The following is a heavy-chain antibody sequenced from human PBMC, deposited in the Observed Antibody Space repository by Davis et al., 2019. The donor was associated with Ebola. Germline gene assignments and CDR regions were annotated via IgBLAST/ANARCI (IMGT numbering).Heavy chain of an antibody. Sequence: SVKVSCKASGGTFSTYAISWVRQAPGQGLEWMGRIIPILGIANYAQKFQGRVTITADQSTSTAYMELSSLRSEDTAMYYCASHRRNDYYYYGMDVWGQGTTVTVSS. CDR1: GGTFSTYA. V-gene: IGHV1-69*04. CDR2: IIPILGIA. CDR3: ASHRRNDYYYYGMDV. D-gene: IGHD1-14*01. J-gene: IGHJ6*02.